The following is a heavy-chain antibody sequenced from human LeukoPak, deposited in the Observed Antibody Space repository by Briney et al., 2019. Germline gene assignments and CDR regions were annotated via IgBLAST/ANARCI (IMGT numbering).Heavy chain of an antibody. J-gene: IGHJ4*02. CDR1: GFTFSSYA. CDR3: AREYCSGGSCYGQDY. V-gene: IGHV3-30-3*01. CDR2: ISYDGSNK. Sequence: LRLSCAASGFTFSSYAMHWVRQAPGKGLEWVAVISYDGSNKYYADSVKGRFTISRDNSKNTLYLQMNSLRAEDTAVYYCAREYCSGGSCYGQDYWGQGTLVTVSS. D-gene: IGHD2-15*01.